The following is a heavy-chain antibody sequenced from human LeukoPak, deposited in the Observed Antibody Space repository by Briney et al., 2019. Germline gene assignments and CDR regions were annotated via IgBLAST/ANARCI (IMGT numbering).Heavy chain of an antibody. J-gene: IGHJ5*02. D-gene: IGHD2-2*01. CDR1: GFTFSSYW. CDR2: IKQDGSEK. CDR3: ARGFYQLLRLDRFDP. Sequence: GGSLRLSCAASGFTFSSYWMSWVRQAPGKGLEWVANIKQDGSEKYYVDSVKGRFTISRDNAKNSLYLQMNSLRAEDTAVYYCARGFYQLLRLDRFDPWGQGTLVTVSS. V-gene: IGHV3-7*04.